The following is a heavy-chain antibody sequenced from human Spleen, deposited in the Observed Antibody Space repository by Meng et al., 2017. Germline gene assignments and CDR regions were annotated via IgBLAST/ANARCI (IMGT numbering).Heavy chain of an antibody. CDR2: INPNSGGT. Sequence: QGQLVQSGAEVKEPGASVKGSCKASGYTFTAYYMHWVRQAPEQGLEWMGRINPNSGGTHYAQKFQGRVTMTRDTSISTAYMELSRLRSDDTAVYYCAVPAGRIDYWGQGTLVTVSS. V-gene: IGHV1-2*06. CDR1: GYTFTAYY. J-gene: IGHJ4*02. CDR3: AVPAGRIDY. D-gene: IGHD2-2*01.